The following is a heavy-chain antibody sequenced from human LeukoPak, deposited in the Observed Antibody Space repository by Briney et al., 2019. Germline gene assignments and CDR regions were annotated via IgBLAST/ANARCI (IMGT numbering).Heavy chain of an antibody. D-gene: IGHD5-12*01. V-gene: IGHV4-59*11. CDR1: GGSISSHH. J-gene: IGHJ4*02. CDR2: IYYSGST. CDR3: ARGEGVATIFDY. Sequence: PSETLSLTCTVSGGSISSHHWSWIRQPPGKGLGWIGYIYYSGSTNYNPSLKSGVTISVDTSKNQFSLKLSSVTAADTAVYYCARGEGVATIFDYWGQGTLITVSA.